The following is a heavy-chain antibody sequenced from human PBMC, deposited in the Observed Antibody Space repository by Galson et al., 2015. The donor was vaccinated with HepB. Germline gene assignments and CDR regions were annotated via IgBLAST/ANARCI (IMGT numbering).Heavy chain of an antibody. CDR3: ARDGLLSGSYYYYYYYGMDV. CDR2: ISYDGSNK. Sequence: SLRLSCAASGFTFSSYAMHWVRQAPGKGLEWVAVISYDGSNKYYADSVKGRFTISRDNSKNTLYLQMNCLRAEDTAVYYCARDGLLSGSYYYYYYYGMDVWGQGTTVTVSS. D-gene: IGHD1-26*01. CDR1: GFTFSSYA. V-gene: IGHV3-30-3*01. J-gene: IGHJ6*02.